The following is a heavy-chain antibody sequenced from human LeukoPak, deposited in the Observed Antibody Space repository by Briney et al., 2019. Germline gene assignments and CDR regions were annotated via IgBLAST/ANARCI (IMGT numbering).Heavy chain of an antibody. J-gene: IGHJ6*02. D-gene: IGHD4-17*01. V-gene: IGHV3-64*01. CDR3: ARDPPTNYGDYAIEHGMDV. Sequence: GGSLRLSCAASGFTFSSYAMHWVRQAPGKGLEYVSAISSNGGSTYYANSVKGRFTISRDNSKNTLYLQMNSLRAEDTAVYYCARDPPTNYGDYAIEHGMDVWGQGTTVTVSS. CDR2: ISSNGGST. CDR1: GFTFSSYA.